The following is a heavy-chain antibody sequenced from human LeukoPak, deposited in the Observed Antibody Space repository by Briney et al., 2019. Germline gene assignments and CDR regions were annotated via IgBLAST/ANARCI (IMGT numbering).Heavy chain of an antibody. CDR1: GFTFSSYA. J-gene: IGHJ5*02. Sequence: PGGSLRLSCAASGFTFSSYAMSWVRQAPGKGLEWVSAISGSGGSTHYADSVKGRFTISRDYSKNTLYLKMNSLRAEDTAVYYCAKNAGLGYCTDTSCPIDPWGQGTLVTVSS. V-gene: IGHV3-23*01. CDR3: AKNAGLGYCTDTSCPIDP. D-gene: IGHD2-2*01. CDR2: ISGSGGST.